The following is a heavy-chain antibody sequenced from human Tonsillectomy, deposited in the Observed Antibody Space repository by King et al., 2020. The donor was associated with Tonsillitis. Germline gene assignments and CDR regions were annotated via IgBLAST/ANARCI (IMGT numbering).Heavy chain of an antibody. CDR1: GGSISSGCYS. V-gene: IGHV4-30-2*01. D-gene: IGHD3-22*01. CDR3: ARAYYYDSSAPGY. J-gene: IGHJ4*02. CDR2: IYHSGST. Sequence: LQLQESGSGLVKPSQTLSLTCAVSGGSISSGCYSWSWIRQPPGKGLEWIGYIYHSGSTYYNPSLKSRVTISVDRSKNQFSLKLSSVTAADTAVYYCARAYYYDSSAPGYWGQGTLVTVSS.